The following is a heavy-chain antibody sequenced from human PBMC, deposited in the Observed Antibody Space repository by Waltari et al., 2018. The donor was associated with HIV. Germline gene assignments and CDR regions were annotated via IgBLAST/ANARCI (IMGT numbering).Heavy chain of an antibody. J-gene: IGHJ4*02. CDR2: ISSSSSYI. V-gene: IGHV3-21*01. CDR3: ARDSGPYYYDSSGYASFDY. Sequence: EVQLVESGGGLVKPGGSLRLSCAASGFTFSRYSMNWVRKAPGKGLEWVSSISSSSSYIYYADTVKGRFTISRDNAKNSLYPQMNSLRAEDTAVYYCARDSGPYYYDSSGYASFDYWGQGTLVTVSS. D-gene: IGHD3-22*01. CDR1: GFTFSRYS.